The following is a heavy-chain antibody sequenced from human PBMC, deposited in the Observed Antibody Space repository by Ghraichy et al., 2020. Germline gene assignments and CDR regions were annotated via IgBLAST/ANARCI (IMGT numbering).Heavy chain of an antibody. CDR1: GYSFSSHA. CDR3: ARKNYFESSGYYGIDF. J-gene: IGHJ4*02. V-gene: IGHV1-3*04. D-gene: IGHD3-22*01. CDR2: INTGNGKT. Sequence: ASVKVSCKASGYSFSSHAMHWVRQVPGQGLEWMGWINTGNGKTKYSQKFQGRVTFTRDTSASTAYMDLSSLRSEDTAVYFCARKNYFESSGYYGIDFWGQGTLVTVSS.